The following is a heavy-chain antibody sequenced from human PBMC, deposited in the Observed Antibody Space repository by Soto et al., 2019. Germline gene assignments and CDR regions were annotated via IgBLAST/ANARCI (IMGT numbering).Heavy chain of an antibody. Sequence: QVQLVESGGGVVQPGRSLRLSCAASGFAFNTFAMHWVRQAPGKGLEWVAIISYDASHKYYADSVKGRFTISRDNSKNTLFLQMNSLRAEDTAVYYCAKSHCSGDSCFPPTYYFDYWGQGTLVAVSS. CDR1: GFAFNTFA. J-gene: IGHJ4*02. V-gene: IGHV3-30*18. CDR2: ISYDASHK. D-gene: IGHD2-15*01. CDR3: AKSHCSGDSCFPPTYYFDY.